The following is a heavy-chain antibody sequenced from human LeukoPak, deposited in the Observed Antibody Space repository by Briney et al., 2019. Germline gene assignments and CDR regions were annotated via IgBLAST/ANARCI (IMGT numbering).Heavy chain of an antibody. CDR1: GFTFSSYW. J-gene: IGHJ6*03. Sequence: PGGSLRLSCAASGFTFSSYWMSWVRQAPGKGLEWVANIKQDGSEKYYVDSVKGRFTISRDNAKNSLYLQMDSLRAEDTAVYYCARVFRQGPINTIFGVIYYYYYMDVWGKGTTVTVSS. V-gene: IGHV3-7*01. CDR2: IKQDGSEK. D-gene: IGHD3-3*01. CDR3: ARVFRQGPINTIFGVIYYYYYMDV.